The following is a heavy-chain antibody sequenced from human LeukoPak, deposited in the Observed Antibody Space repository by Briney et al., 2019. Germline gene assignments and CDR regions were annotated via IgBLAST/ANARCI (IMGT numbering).Heavy chain of an antibody. J-gene: IGHJ4*02. CDR2: ISGSGGST. CDR3: AKAHTRYYFDY. Sequence: GGSLRLSCAASGFTFSSYAMSLVRRAPGKGLEWVSAISGSGGSTYYADSVKGRFTISRDNSKNTLYLQMNSLRAEDTAVYYCAKAHTRYYFDYWGQGTLVTVSS. V-gene: IGHV3-23*01. CDR1: GFTFSSYA.